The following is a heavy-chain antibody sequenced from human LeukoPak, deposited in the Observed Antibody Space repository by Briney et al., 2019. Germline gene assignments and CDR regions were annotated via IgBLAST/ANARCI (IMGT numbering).Heavy chain of an antibody. Sequence: GSSVKVSCKASGGTFSSYATSWVRQAPGQGLEWMGGIIPIFGTANYAQKFQGRVTITTDESTSTAYMELSSLRSEDTAVYYCARGHKVDTAMVTMAYYYYYYMDVWGKGTTVTVSS. D-gene: IGHD5-18*01. CDR3: ARGHKVDTAMVTMAYYYYYYMDV. CDR2: IIPIFGTA. CDR1: GGTFSSYA. J-gene: IGHJ6*03. V-gene: IGHV1-69*05.